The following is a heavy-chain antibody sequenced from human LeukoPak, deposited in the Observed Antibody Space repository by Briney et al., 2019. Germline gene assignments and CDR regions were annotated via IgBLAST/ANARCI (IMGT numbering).Heavy chain of an antibody. D-gene: IGHD3-22*01. V-gene: IGHV3-72*01. CDR3: TRPSYYDSRGYSTNGFDI. J-gene: IGHJ3*02. CDR2: NRDKSKSYTT. Sequence: PGGSLRLSCVASGFTVSDHYIDWVRQAPGKGLEWVGRNRDKSKSYTTDYAASVRGRFTISRDDSKNSLYLQMYSLKTEDMAVYFCTRPSYYDSRGYSTNGFDIWGQGTMVTVSS. CDR1: GFTVSDHY.